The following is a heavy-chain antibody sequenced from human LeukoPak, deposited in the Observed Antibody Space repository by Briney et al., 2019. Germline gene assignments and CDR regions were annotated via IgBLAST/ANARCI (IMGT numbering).Heavy chain of an antibody. CDR3: ARDHAEIKRPSSIAARPLDY. D-gene: IGHD6-6*01. Sequence: ASVKVSCKASGYTFTGYYMHWVRQAPGQGLEWMGWINPNSGGTNYAQKFQGRVTMTRDTSISTAYMELSRLRSDDTAVYYCARDHAEIKRPSSIAARPLDYWGQGTLVTVSS. CDR2: INPNSGGT. CDR1: GYTFTGYY. V-gene: IGHV1-2*02. J-gene: IGHJ4*02.